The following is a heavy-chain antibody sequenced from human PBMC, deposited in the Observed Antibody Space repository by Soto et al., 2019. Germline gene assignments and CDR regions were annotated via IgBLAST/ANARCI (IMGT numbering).Heavy chain of an antibody. J-gene: IGHJ6*02. CDR1: GFTFSNAW. CDR2: IKSKTDGGTT. CDR3: TTWPVKGAAAGPDVPRNIRYYYYYGMDV. V-gene: IGHV3-15*07. Sequence: EVQLVESGGGLVKPGGSLRLSCAASGFTFSNAWMNWVRQAPGKGLEWVGRIKSKTDGGTTDYAAPVKGRFTISRDDSKNTLYLQMNSLKTEDTAVYYCTTWPVKGAAAGPDVPRNIRYYYYYGMDVWGQGTTVTVSS. D-gene: IGHD6-13*01.